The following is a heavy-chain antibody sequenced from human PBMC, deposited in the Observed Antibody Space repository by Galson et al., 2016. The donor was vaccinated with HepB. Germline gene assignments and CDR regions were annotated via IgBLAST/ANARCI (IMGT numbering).Heavy chain of an antibody. V-gene: IGHV3-13*04. Sequence: SLRLSCAASGFTFRSYDMSWVRQSTGKGLEWVAAIGTLHDSFFPDSVQGRFSISRDNSKNTLYLQMNSLRAEDTAVYYCARAYYYGMDVWGQGTTVTVSS. J-gene: IGHJ6*02. CDR1: GFTFRSYD. CDR2: IGTLHDS. CDR3: ARAYYYGMDV.